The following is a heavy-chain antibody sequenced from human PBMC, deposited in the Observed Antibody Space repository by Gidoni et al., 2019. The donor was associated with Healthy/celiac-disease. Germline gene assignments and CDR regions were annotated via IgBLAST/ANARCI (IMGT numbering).Heavy chain of an antibody. CDR2: ISAYNGNT. CDR3: ARGGPGYYDSSGKGGGAFDI. J-gene: IGHJ3*02. Sequence: QVQLVQSGAEVKKPGASVKVSCKASGYPFPSYGIRWVRQAPGQGLEWMGWISAYNGNTNYAQKLQGRVTMTTDTSTSTAYMELRSLRSDDTAVYYCARGGPGYYDSSGKGGGAFDIWGQGTMVTVSS. D-gene: IGHD3-22*01. CDR1: GYPFPSYG. V-gene: IGHV1-18*01.